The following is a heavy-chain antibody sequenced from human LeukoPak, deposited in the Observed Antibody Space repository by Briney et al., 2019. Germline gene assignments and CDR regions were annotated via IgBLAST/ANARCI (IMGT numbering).Heavy chain of an antibody. J-gene: IGHJ6*02. CDR2: MNPNSGNT. V-gene: IGHV1-8*01. D-gene: IGHD2-2*01. CDR1: GYTFTSYD. CDR3: ASACSSTSCYRSYYYGMDV. Sequence: GASVKVSCKASGYTFTSYDINWVRQATGQGLEWMGWMNPNSGNTGYAQKFQGRVTMTRNTSMSTAYMELSSLRSEDTAVYYCASACSSTSCYRSYYYGMDVWGQGTTVTVSS.